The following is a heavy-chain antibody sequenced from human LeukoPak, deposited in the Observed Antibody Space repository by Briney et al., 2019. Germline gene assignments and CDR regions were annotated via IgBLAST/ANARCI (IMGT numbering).Heavy chain of an antibody. D-gene: IGHD6-25*01. Sequence: SGALSLTCVVSGGSISSHYWSWIRQPPGRGLEWIGFIYFNGYTNYNPSLKTRVTISVDTSNNQFSLRLSSVTAADTAVYYCARSERRAQKDTYYNHYYYMDVWGKGTTVTVSS. CDR2: IYFNGYT. V-gene: IGHV4-59*11. CDR3: ARSERRAQKDTYYNHYYYMDV. J-gene: IGHJ6*03. CDR1: GGSISSHY.